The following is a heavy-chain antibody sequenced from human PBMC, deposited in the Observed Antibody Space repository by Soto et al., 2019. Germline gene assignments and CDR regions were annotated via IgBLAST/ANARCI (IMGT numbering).Heavy chain of an antibody. CDR3: ARDSGLIRGSYGVDV. J-gene: IGHJ6*02. Sequence: QTGGSLRLSCAASGFTIRSNYLTWVRQAPGKGLEWVSVIYRSGKIYYADSVRGRFTTSSDNSQNTLHLEMNSLRAEDTAVYYCARDSGLIRGSYGVDVWGQGTTVTVSS. V-gene: IGHV3-53*01. D-gene: IGHD3-10*01. CDR1: GFTIRSNY. CDR2: IYRSGKI.